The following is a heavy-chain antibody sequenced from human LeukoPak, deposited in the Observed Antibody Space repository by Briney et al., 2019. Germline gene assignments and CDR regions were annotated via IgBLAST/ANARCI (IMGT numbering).Heavy chain of an antibody. CDR3: ARDFYYDSSGYIGQDY. CDR1: GYTFTSYG. J-gene: IGHJ4*02. D-gene: IGHD3-22*01. CDR2: ISAYNGNT. V-gene: IGHV1-18*01. Sequence: GASVKVSCKASGYTFTSYGISWVRQAPGQGLEWMGWISAYNGNTNYAQKLQGRVTMTTDTSTSTAYMELRSLRSDDTAVYYCARDFYYDSSGYIGQDYWGQGTLVTVSS.